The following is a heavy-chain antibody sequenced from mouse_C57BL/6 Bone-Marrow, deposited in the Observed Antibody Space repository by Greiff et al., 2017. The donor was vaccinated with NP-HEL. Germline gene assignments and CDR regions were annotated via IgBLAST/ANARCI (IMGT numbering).Heavy chain of an antibody. CDR3: ARSDTCDYAMDY. J-gene: IGHJ4*01. Sequence: QVQLKESGADLVRPGTSVKVSCKASGYAFTNYLIEWVKQTPGQGLEWIGVIKPGSGGTNSNEKFSGKAPLTADKSSSTAYMQLSSLTSEDYAVYFCARSDTCDYAMDYWGQGTSVTVSS. D-gene: IGHD3-3*01. CDR2: IKPGSGGT. CDR1: GYAFTNYL. V-gene: IGHV1-54*01.